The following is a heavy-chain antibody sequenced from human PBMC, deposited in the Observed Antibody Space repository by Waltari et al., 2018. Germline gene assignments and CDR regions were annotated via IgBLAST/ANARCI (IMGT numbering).Heavy chain of an antibody. D-gene: IGHD6-25*01. CDR1: GLPSRSHA. J-gene: IGHJ4*02. Sequence: VQLVATGGGLVQPGGSLRLSCAASGLPSRSHALHWVRQAPGKGLEWISAINSGGGSTYYADSVKGRFTTSRDNSKNTLSLQMNSLRVEDTAVYYCAANPSGRLDYWGQGVLVTVSS. V-gene: IGHV3-NL1*01. CDR3: AANPSGRLDY. CDR2: INSGGGST.